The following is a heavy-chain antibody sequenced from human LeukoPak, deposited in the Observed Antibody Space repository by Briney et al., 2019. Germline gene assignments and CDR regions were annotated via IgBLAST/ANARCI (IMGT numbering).Heavy chain of an antibody. D-gene: IGHD3-16*01. CDR2: VYNTGST. V-gene: IGHV4-59*08. J-gene: IGHJ3*01. CDR1: GGSTSSHL. CDR3: ARDDYGVFDAFDV. Sequence: SETLSLTCTVSGGSTSSHLWTWIRQPPGKGLEWLGYVYNTGSTNYNPSLQSRVTMTLDASKNQFYLTMTSVTAADPAVYFCARDDYGVFDAFDVWGQGAVVTVCS.